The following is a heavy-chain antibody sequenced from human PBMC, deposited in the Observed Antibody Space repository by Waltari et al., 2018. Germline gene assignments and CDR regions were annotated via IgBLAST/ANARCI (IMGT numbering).Heavy chain of an antibody. J-gene: IGHJ5*02. CDR3: ARDRPRSYYDFWSGYSHWFDP. CDR1: GGTFSSYT. CDR2: IIPILGIA. V-gene: IGHV1-69*08. Sequence: QVQLVQSGAEVKKPGSSVKVSCKASGGTFSSYTISWVRQAPGQGLEWMGRIIPILGIANYAQKFQGRVTITADKSTSTAYMELSSLRSEDTAVYYCARDRPRSYYDFWSGYSHWFDPWGQGTLVTVSS. D-gene: IGHD3-3*01.